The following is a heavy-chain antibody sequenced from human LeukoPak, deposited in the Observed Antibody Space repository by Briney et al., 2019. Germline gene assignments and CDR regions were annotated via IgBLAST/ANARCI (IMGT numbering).Heavy chain of an antibody. CDR2: INPNSGGT. Sequence: ASVKVSCKASGYTFTGYYMHWVRQAPGQGLEWMGWINPNSGGTNYAQKFQGRVTMTRDTSISTAYMELSRLRSDDTAVYYCARDRRSGGSFDPWGQATLVTVSS. CDR3: ARDRRSGGSFDP. V-gene: IGHV1-2*02. D-gene: IGHD6-25*01. J-gene: IGHJ5*02. CDR1: GYTFTGYY.